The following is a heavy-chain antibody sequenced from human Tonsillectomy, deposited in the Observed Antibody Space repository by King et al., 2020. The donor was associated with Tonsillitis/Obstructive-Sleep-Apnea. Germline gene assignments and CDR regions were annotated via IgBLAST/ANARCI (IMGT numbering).Heavy chain of an antibody. CDR2: INSDGSST. V-gene: IGHV3-74*01. Sequence: VQLVESGGGSVQPGGSLRLSCAASGFTFSSYWMHWVRQAPGKGLVWVSRINSDGSSTSYADSVKGRFTISRDNAKNTLYLQMNSLRAEDTAVYYCAREGPFCTNGVWYSVRGFYMDVWGKGTTVTVSS. J-gene: IGHJ6*03. D-gene: IGHD2-8*01. CDR3: AREGPFCTNGVWYSVRGFYMDV. CDR1: GFTFSSYW.